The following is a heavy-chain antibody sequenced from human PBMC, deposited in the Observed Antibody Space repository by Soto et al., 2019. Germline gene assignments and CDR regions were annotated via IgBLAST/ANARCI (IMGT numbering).Heavy chain of an antibody. J-gene: IGHJ6*02. Sequence: GASVKVSCKASGYTFTSYGISWVRQAPGQGLEWMGWISAYNGNTNYAQKLQGRVTMTTDTSTSTAYMELRSLRSDDTAVYYCARGWDCISTSCPNYGMDVWGQGTTVTVSS. D-gene: IGHD2-2*01. CDR3: ARGWDCISTSCPNYGMDV. CDR1: GYTFTSYG. CDR2: ISAYNGNT. V-gene: IGHV1-18*01.